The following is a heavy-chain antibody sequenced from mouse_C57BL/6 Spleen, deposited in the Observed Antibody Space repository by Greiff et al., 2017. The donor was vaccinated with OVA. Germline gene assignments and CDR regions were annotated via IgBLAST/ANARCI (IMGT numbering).Heavy chain of an antibody. CDR2: INYDGSST. CDR1: GFTFSDYY. J-gene: IGHJ1*03. CDR3: ARDKEATMVTTWYFDV. V-gene: IGHV5-16*01. Sequence: EVKLMESEGGLVQPGSSMKLSCTASGFTFSDYYMAWVRQVPEKGLEWVANINYDGSSTYYLDSLKSRFIISRDNAKNILYLQMSSLKSEDTATYYCARDKEATMVTTWYFDVWGTGTTVTVSS. D-gene: IGHD2-1*01.